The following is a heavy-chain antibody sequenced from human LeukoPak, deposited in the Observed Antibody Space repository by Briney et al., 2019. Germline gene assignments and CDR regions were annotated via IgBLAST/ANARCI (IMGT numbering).Heavy chain of an antibody. D-gene: IGHD3-10*01. V-gene: IGHV3-49*04. CDR3: TSDEGEDTIY. CDR1: GFIFGDYP. CDR2: IRSKAYGGTA. J-gene: IGHJ4*02. Sequence: GGSLRLSCTGSGFIFGDYPMNWVRQAPGKGLEWVGVIRSKAYGGTAEYAASVKGRFTISRDDSKSIAYLQMSSLKTEDTAVYYCTSDEGEDTIYWGQGTLVTVSS.